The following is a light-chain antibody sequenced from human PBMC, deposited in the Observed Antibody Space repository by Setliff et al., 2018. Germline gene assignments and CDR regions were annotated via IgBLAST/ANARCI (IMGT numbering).Light chain of an antibody. CDR2: ANS. CDR1: SSNIGAAYD. V-gene: IGLV1-40*01. CDR3: QSYDSSLSGYV. Sequence: SVLTQPPSVSGAPGQRVTISCTGSSSNIGAAYDVHWYQHLPGTAPKLLIFANSNRPSGVPDRFSGSKSGTSASLAITGLQAEDEADYYCQSYDSSLSGYVFGTGTKGTVL. J-gene: IGLJ1*01.